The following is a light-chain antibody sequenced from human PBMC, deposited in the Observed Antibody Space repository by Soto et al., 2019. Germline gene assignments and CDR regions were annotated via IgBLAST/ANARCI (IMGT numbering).Light chain of an antibody. CDR3: SSFTISRNTVI. CDR1: SSDVGGYNY. CDR2: DVS. V-gene: IGLV2-14*03. Sequence: QSALTQPRSVSGSPGQSVTISCSGTSSDVGGYNYVSWYQKHPGKAPKLMIYDVSNRPSGISNRFSGSKSGNTASLTISGLQAEDEADYYCSSFTISRNTVIFGGGTKLTVL. J-gene: IGLJ2*01.